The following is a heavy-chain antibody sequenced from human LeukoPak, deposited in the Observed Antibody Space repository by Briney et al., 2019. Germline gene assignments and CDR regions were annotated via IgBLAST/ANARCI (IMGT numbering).Heavy chain of an antibody. CDR1: GYTFTSYG. Sequence: ASVKVSCKASGYTFTSYGISWVRQAPGQGLEWMGWISAYNGNTNYAQKLQGRVTMTTDTSTSTAYMELRSLRSDDTAVYYCARDRVVEMATISIDYWGQGTLVTVSS. CDR2: ISAYNGNT. D-gene: IGHD5-24*01. J-gene: IGHJ4*02. CDR3: ARDRVVEMATISIDY. V-gene: IGHV1-18*01.